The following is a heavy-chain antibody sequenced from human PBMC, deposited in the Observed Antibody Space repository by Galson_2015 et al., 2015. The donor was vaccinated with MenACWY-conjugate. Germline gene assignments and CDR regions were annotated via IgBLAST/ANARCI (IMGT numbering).Heavy chain of an antibody. CDR3: ARTGGSPPRGFDY. CDR2: INSDGSST. CDR1: GFTFSSYW. Sequence: SLRLSCAASGFTFSSYWMHWVRQAPGKGLVWVSRINSDGSSTSYADSVKGRFTISRDNAKSTLYLQMNSLRAEDTAVYYCARTGGSPPRGFDYWGQGTLVTVSS. D-gene: IGHD1-26*01. V-gene: IGHV3-74*01. J-gene: IGHJ4*02.